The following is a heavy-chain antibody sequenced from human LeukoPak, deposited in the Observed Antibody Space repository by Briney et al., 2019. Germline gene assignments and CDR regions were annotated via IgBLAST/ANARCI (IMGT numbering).Heavy chain of an antibody. J-gene: IGHJ2*01. CDR3: ARGVVPAAMRYWYFDL. CDR1: GFIFSSHA. V-gene: IGHV3-23*01. D-gene: IGHD2-2*01. Sequence: PGGSLRLSCAGSGFIFSSHAMNWVRQAPGKGLEWVSAISGSGGSTYYADSVKGRFTISRDNSKNTLYLQLNSLRAEDTAVYYCARGVVPAAMRYWYFDLWGRGTLVTVSS. CDR2: ISGSGGST.